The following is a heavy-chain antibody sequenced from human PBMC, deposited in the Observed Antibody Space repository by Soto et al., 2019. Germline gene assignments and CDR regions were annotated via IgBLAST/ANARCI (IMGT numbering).Heavy chain of an antibody. CDR2: ILPIFGTS. D-gene: IGHD2-8*01. Sequence: QVQLVQSGAEVMKPGSSVTVSCKASGGSFNTYSINWVRQAPGQGLEWMGGILPIFGTSNYAQNFQGRLTVTVDDSTSTAYMELSSLRSDDTAVYYCVTEGGPVGAMVLENRGRYHFDHWGQGTLVTVSS. V-gene: IGHV1-69*01. CDR3: VTEGGPVGAMVLENRGRYHFDH. CDR1: GGSFNTYS. J-gene: IGHJ4*02.